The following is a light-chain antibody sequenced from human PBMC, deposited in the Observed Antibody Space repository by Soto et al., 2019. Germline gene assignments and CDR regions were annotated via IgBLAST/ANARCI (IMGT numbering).Light chain of an antibody. V-gene: IGKV3-20*01. J-gene: IGKJ1*01. Sequence: DIVLTQTPGTLSLSPGDKATLSCRASQTLRSGYLAWYQHKPGQAPRLLIYDVSSRTTDIPDRFSGSGSGTDFTLTISRLEPEDFAVYYCHQYGSSPRAFGQGTKVEVK. CDR2: DVS. CDR3: HQYGSSPRA. CDR1: QTLRSGY.